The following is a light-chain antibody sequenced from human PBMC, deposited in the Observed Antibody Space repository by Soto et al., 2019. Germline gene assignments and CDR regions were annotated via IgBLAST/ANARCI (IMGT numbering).Light chain of an antibody. CDR1: QSVGSY. J-gene: IGKJ2*01. CDR3: QQRRNWPPR. CDR2: DTS. Sequence: EIVLTQSPATLSLSPGERATLSCRASQSVGSYLAWYQKKPGQAPRLLIYDTSNRATGIPARFSGSGSGTDFTLTISSLEPEDFAVYYCQQRRNWPPRFGQGTKLEIK. V-gene: IGKV3-11*01.